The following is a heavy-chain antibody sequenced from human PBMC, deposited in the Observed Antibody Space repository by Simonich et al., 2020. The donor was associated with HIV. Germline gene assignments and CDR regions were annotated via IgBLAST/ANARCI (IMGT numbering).Heavy chain of an antibody. Sequence: QVQLVESGGGVVQPGRSLRLSCAASGFTFSSYAMHWVRQAPGKGLEWVAVISYDGSNKYYADSVKGRFTISRDNSKNTLYLQMNSLRAEDTAVYYCARGGSISSVWADDYWCQGTLVTVSS. CDR3: ARGGSISSVWADDY. J-gene: IGHJ4*02. V-gene: IGHV3-30*07. D-gene: IGHD3-16*01. CDR1: GFTFSSYA. CDR2: ISYDGSNK.